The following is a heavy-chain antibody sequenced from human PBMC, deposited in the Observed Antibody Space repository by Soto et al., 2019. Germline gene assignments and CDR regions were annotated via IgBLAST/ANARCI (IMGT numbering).Heavy chain of an antibody. Sequence: SVKVSCKASGGTFSSYAISWVRQAPGQGLEWMGGIIPIFGTANYAQRFQGRVTITADESTSTAYMELSSLRSEDTAVYYCARTGSPVVYYYGMDVWGQGTTVTVSS. CDR1: GGTFSSYA. V-gene: IGHV1-69*13. D-gene: IGHD2-15*01. CDR2: IIPIFGTA. J-gene: IGHJ6*02. CDR3: ARTGSPVVYYYGMDV.